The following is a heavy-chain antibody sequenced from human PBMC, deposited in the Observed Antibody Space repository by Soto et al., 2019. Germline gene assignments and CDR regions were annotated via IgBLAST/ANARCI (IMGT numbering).Heavy chain of an antibody. D-gene: IGHD4-17*01. CDR1: GGSFSGYY. Sequence: QVQLQQWGAGLLKPSETLSLTCAVYGGSFSGYYWSWIRQPPGKGLEWIGEINHSGSTNYNPSLKSRVTISVDTSENQFSLKLSSVTAADTAVYYCAGTLPTTVTTVDYWGQGTLVTVSS. J-gene: IGHJ4*02. CDR2: INHSGST. CDR3: AGTLPTTVTTVDY. V-gene: IGHV4-34*01.